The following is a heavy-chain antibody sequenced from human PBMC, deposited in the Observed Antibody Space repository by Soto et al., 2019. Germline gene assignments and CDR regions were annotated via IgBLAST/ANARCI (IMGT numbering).Heavy chain of an antibody. CDR1: ADTMKSHYY. V-gene: IGHV4-30-4*01. Sequence: SQPLSLSCSVSADTMKSHYYWRLIHQPPGKGLAWIGHIYYTGGTFENPSLKSRLTMSIDTSKNQFSLKLRSVTAADTAVYYCARDAASKNSDSRSYYPHFDPWGQGNDVTVSS. CDR3: ARDAASKNSDSRSYYPHFDP. D-gene: IGHD3-22*01. CDR2: IYYTGGT. J-gene: IGHJ5*02.